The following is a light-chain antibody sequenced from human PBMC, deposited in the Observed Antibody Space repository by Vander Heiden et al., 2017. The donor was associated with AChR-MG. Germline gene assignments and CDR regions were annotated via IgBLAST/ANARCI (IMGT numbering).Light chain of an antibody. CDR2: ANN. J-gene: IGLJ2*01. CDR1: NSNIGTNSD. Sequence: QSVLTQPPSVSGAPGQRVTISCTGSNSNIGTNSDVQWYQQVPGAAPKLLIYANNSRPSGVPDRFSGSKSGSSASLAITGLQPEDEADYYCQAYDTRVGAVFGGGTKVTVL. CDR3: QAYDTRVGAV. V-gene: IGLV1-40*01.